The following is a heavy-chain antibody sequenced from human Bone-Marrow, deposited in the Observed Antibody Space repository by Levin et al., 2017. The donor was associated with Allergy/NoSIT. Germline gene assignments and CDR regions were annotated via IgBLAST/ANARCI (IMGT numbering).Heavy chain of an antibody. CDR2: ISNDGNT. V-gene: IGHV4-4*08. J-gene: IGHJ6*02. CDR1: GGSISSDY. D-gene: IGHD4-11*01. Sequence: ESLKISCSVYGGSISSDYWSWIRQPPGKGLEWIGYISNDGNTNYTPSLKSRVTISLDTSKNQFSLHLTSVTAADTAVYYCARRRSTVTMGYYQYHGMDVWGQGTTVTVSS. CDR3: ARRRSTVTMGYYQYHGMDV.